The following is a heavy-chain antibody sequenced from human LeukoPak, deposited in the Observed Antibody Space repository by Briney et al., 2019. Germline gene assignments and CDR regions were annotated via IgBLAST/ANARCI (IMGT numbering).Heavy chain of an antibody. V-gene: IGHV3-21*01. D-gene: IGHD2-21*02. CDR1: GFNFISYT. CDR2: ISSSSSYI. CDR3: ARIAYCGGDCYSFYFDY. Sequence: GVSLRLSCATSGFNFISYTMNWVRQAPGKGLEWVSSISSSSSYIYYADSVKGRFTISRDNAKKSLYLQMNGLRAEDTAVYYCARIAYCGGDCYSFYFDYWGQGVLVTVSS. J-gene: IGHJ4*02.